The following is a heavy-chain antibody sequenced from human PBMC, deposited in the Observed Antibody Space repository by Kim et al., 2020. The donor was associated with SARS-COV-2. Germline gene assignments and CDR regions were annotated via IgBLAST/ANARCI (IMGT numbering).Heavy chain of an antibody. D-gene: IGHD3-10*01. CDR1: GFTFSNAW. Sequence: GGSLRLSCAASGFTFSNAWMSWVRQAPGKGLEWVGRIKSKTDGGTTDYAAPVKGRFTISRDDSKNTLYLQMNSLKTEDTAVYYCTTGKIGLLWFGEKRSFDYWGQGTLVTVSS. CDR3: TTGKIGLLWFGEKRSFDY. J-gene: IGHJ4*02. V-gene: IGHV3-15*01. CDR2: IKSKTDGGTT.